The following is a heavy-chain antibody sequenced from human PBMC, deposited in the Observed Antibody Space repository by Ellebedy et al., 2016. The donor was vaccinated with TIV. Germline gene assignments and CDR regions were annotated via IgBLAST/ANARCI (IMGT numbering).Heavy chain of an antibody. J-gene: IGHJ3*02. V-gene: IGHV3-7*03. D-gene: IGHD3-22*01. CDR2: INEDETTK. CDR1: GFTFSTYW. Sequence: GGSLRLXXAASGFTFSTYWMYWSRQAPGTGLEYVANINEDETTKYYVDSLKGRFTISRDNAKNSLYLQMNSLRADDTAVYYCARDLNYHDGAVSWFDGLDIWGQGTVVTVSS. CDR3: ARDLNYHDGAVSWFDGLDI.